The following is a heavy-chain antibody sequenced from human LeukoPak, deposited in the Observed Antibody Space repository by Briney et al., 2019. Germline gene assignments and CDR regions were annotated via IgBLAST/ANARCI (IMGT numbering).Heavy chain of an antibody. CDR2: INHSGST. Sequence: SSETLSLTCAVYGGSFSGYYWSWIRQPPGKGLEWIGEINHSGSTNYNPSLKSRVTISVDTSKNQFSLKLSSVTAADTAVYYRARGQGSSSWYQWFDPWGQGTLVTVSS. V-gene: IGHV4-34*01. D-gene: IGHD6-13*01. J-gene: IGHJ5*02. CDR3: ARGQGSSSWYQWFDP. CDR1: GGSFSGYY.